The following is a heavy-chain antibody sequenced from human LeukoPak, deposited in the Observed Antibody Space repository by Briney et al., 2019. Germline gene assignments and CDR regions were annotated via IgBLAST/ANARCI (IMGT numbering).Heavy chain of an antibody. CDR1: GGSVTSTNW. D-gene: IGHD6-19*01. V-gene: IGHV4-4*02. J-gene: IGHJ5*02. CDR2: VYLDGRT. Sequence: SETLSLTCDVSGGSVTSTNWWTWVRPPPGKGLEWIGEVYLDGRTNYNPSLKSRVTISVDTSKNQFSLKLSSVTAADTAVYHCARGIAVAVNWFDPWGQGTLVTVSS. CDR3: ARGIAVAVNWFDP.